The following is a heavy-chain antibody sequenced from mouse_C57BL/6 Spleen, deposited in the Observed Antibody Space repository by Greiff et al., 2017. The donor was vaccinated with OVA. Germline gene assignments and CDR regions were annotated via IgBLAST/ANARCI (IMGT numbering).Heavy chain of an antibody. D-gene: IGHD1-1*01. V-gene: IGHV5-4*01. CDR2: LSDGGSYT. J-gene: IGHJ2*01. Sequence: DVQLQESGGGLVKPGGSLKLSCAASGFTFSSYAMSWVRQTPEKRLEWVATLSDGGSYTYYPDNVKGRFTISRDNAKNNLYLQMSHLKSEDTAMYYCARGGSSFDYWGQGTTLTVSS. CDR3: ARGGSSFDY. CDR1: GFTFSSYA.